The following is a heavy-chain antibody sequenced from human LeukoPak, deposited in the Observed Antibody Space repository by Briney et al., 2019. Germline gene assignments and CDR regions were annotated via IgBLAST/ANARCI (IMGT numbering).Heavy chain of an antibody. V-gene: IGHV1-2*06. Sequence: ASVKVSCKASGYALTAYYIYWVRQAPGQGLEWMGRINPNSGGTDYAQNFQGRVTMTRDTSISTAYMELSRLRSDDTAVYYCARGYCSGGTCYLVENWLDPWGQGTLVTVSS. CDR3: ARGYCSGGTCYLVENWLDP. CDR1: GYALTAYY. CDR2: INPNSGGT. D-gene: IGHD2-15*01. J-gene: IGHJ5*02.